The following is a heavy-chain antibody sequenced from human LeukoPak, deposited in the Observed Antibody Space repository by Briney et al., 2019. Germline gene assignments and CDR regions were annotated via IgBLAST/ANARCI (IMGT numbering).Heavy chain of an antibody. V-gene: IGHV1-2*02. Sequence: ASVKVSCKTSGYTFTDYYIHWVRQAPGQELEWMGWINPHSGGTQYTQNFQGRVTMTRDMSITTAYMQLSWLRSDDTAVYYCARPENYGLFDYWGQGTLVTVSS. D-gene: IGHD4-17*01. CDR3: ARPENYGLFDY. J-gene: IGHJ4*02. CDR2: INPHSGGT. CDR1: GYTFTDYY.